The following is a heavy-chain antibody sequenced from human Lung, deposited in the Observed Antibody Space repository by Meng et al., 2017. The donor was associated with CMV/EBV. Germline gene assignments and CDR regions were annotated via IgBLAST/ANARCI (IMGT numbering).Heavy chain of an antibody. CDR1: GCSISSSCYY. J-gene: IGHJ4*02. D-gene: IGHD1-14*01. CDR3: ARHHHSPTFDY. Sequence: QLQLQESGPGLVKPSETLSLTCTVSGCSISSSCYYWAWLRQLPGEGLEWIGSVVYSGTTYYTSYLTSRVSISVDTSKNQFSLKLSSVTAADTAVYYCARHHHSPTFDYWGQGTLVTVSS. V-gene: IGHV4-39*01. CDR2: VVYSGTT.